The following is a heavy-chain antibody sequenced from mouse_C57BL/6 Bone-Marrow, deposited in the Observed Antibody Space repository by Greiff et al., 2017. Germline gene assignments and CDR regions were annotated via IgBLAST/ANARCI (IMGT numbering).Heavy chain of an antibody. CDR2: LSDGGSYT. D-gene: IGHD2-3*01. CDR3: ARVYLGSFDV. CDR1: GFTFSSYA. V-gene: IGHV5-4*03. J-gene: IGHJ1*03. Sequence: EVKLQESGGGLVKPGGSLKLSCSASGFTFSSYAMSWVSQTPEKRLELVATLSDGGSYTYYPDNVKGRFTIFRDNAKYNLYLQMSHLKSKDTAMDYWARVYLGSFDVWGTGTTVTVSS.